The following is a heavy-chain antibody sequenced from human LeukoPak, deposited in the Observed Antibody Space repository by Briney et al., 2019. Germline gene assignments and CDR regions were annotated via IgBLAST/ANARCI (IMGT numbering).Heavy chain of an antibody. CDR3: AKAASGYCTNGTCYTREKYYYYYMDV. CDR1: GFTFSSYA. CDR2: ISYDGSNK. J-gene: IGHJ6*03. Sequence: GGSLRLSCAASGFTFSSYAMHWVRQAPGKGLEWVAVISYDGSNKYYADSVKGRFTISRDNSKNTLYLQMNSLRAEDTAVYYCAKAASGYCTNGTCYTREKYYYYYMDVWGKGTTVTVSS. D-gene: IGHD2-8*01. V-gene: IGHV3-30-3*01.